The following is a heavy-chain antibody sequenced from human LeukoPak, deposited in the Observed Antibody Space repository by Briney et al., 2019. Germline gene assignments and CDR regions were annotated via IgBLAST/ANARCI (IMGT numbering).Heavy chain of an antibody. V-gene: IGHV3-11*04. Sequence: SGGSLRLSCAASGFTFSDCYMSWIRQAPGKGLEWVSYISSSGSTIYYADSVKGRFTISRDNAKNSLYLQMNSLRAEDTAVYYCASGIVVVTAAEYFQHWGQGTLVTVSS. D-gene: IGHD2-21*02. CDR3: ASGIVVVTAAEYFQH. J-gene: IGHJ1*01. CDR1: GFTFSDCY. CDR2: ISSSGSTI.